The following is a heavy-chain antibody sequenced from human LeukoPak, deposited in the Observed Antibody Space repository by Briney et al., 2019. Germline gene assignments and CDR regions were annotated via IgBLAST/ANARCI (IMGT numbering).Heavy chain of an antibody. Sequence: GGSLRLSCAVSGFMFTTYGMHWVRQAPGKGLEWVALISFDGSEKYYADSVKGRFTISRDNAKNSLYLQMNSLRAEDTAVYYCAGDSSSWYNPDYWGQGTLVTVSS. D-gene: IGHD6-13*01. V-gene: IGHV3-30*03. CDR2: ISFDGSEK. CDR1: GFMFTTYG. CDR3: AGDSSSWYNPDY. J-gene: IGHJ4*02.